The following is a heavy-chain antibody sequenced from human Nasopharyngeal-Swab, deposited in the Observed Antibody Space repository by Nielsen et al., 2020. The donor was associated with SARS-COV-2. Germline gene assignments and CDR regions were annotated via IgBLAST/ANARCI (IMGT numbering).Heavy chain of an antibody. CDR3: ARSRGAGPNYYFDY. Sequence: GESLKISCAVSGFTLSDAWMSWVRQAPGKGLEWVGHIKSNAEGGTPVYAAALKDRITISRDESKNKLFLQMNSLKTEDTAVYYCARSRGAGPNYYFDYWGQGSLVTVSS. V-gene: IGHV3-15*01. CDR2: IKSNAEGGTP. CDR1: GFTLSDAW. J-gene: IGHJ4*02. D-gene: IGHD6-19*01.